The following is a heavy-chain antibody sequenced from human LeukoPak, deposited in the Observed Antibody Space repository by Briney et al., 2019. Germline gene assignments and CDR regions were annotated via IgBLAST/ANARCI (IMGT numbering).Heavy chain of an antibody. V-gene: IGHV1-46*01. J-gene: IGHJ3*02. D-gene: IGHD1-26*01. CDR2: INPSGGST. CDR3: ARGLYSGSSFGAFDI. CDR1: GYTFTNYY. Sequence: ASVKVSCKASGYTFTNYYMHWVRQAPGQGLERMGIINPSGGSTSYAQKFQVRVTMTRDTSTSTVYMELSSLRSEDTAVYYCARGLYSGSSFGAFDIWGQGTMVTVSS.